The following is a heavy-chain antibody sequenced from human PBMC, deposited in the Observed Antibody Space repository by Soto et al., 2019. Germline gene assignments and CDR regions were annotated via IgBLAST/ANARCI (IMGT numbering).Heavy chain of an antibody. J-gene: IGHJ5*02. CDR2: INPKRGDT. Sequence: XSVKVSCKASGYTFTDYFFHWVRQAPGQGLEWMGYINPKRGDTKFAPKFQGRVTLTRDTSITTAYMDLRRLTSDDTAVYYCASWSGASGSYTAFTSWGPGTLVTVSS. CDR1: GYTFTDYF. V-gene: IGHV1-2*02. D-gene: IGHD3-10*01. CDR3: ASWSGASGSYTAFTS.